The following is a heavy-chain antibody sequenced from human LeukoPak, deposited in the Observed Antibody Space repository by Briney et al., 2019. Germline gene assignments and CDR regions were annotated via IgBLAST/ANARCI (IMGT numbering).Heavy chain of an antibody. V-gene: IGHV4-30-4*08. CDR3: ARSDYASGSYHFDY. J-gene: IGHJ4*02. D-gene: IGHD3-10*01. CDR1: GGSISSGDYY. CDR2: IYYSGST. Sequence: PSETLSLTCTVSGGSISSGDYYWSWIRQPPGKGLEWIGYIYYSGSTYYNPSLKSRVTISVDTSKNQFSLKLSSVTAADTAVYYCARSDYASGSYHFDYWGQGTLVTVSS.